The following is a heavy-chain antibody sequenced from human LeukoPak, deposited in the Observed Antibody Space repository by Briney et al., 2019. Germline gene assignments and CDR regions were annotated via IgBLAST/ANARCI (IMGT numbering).Heavy chain of an antibody. J-gene: IGHJ4*02. CDR3: ARGGGNYFDSAIDY. D-gene: IGHD1-26*01. CDR2: IIPIFGTA. CDR1: GGTFSSYA. Sequence: SVTVSCTASGGTFSSYAISWVRQAPGQGLEWMGGIIPIFGTANYAQKFQGRVTITADESTSTAYIELSSLRSEDTAVYYCARGGGNYFDSAIDYWGQGTLVTVSS. V-gene: IGHV1-69*01.